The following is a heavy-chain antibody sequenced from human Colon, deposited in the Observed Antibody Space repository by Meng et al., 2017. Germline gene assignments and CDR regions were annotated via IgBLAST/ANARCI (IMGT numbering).Heavy chain of an antibody. CDR1: GFTFSSFW. CDR3: ARLRGSGYYGGD. J-gene: IGHJ4*02. V-gene: IGHV3-7*01. Sequence: GESLKISCAASGFTFSSFWMSWVRQAPGKGLEWVANIKQDGSETYYVDSVKGRFTISRDNAKNSLYLEMNSLRAGDTAVYYCARLRGSGYYGGDWGQGTLVTGSS. CDR2: IKQDGSET. D-gene: IGHD3-3*01.